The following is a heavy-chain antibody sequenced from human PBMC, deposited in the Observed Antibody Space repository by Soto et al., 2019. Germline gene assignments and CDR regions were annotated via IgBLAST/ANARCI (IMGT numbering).Heavy chain of an antibody. CDR1: GGTVSSYG. CDR3: ARYSGYDFA. V-gene: IGHV3-33*01. CDR2: IWYDGSNK. J-gene: IGHJ5*02. D-gene: IGHD5-12*01. Sequence: LRLSCEPRGGTVSSYGMHWVRQAPGKGLEWVAVIWYDGSNKYYADSVKGRFTISRDNSKNTLYLQMNSLRAEDTAVYYCARYSGYDFAWGQGTLVTVSS.